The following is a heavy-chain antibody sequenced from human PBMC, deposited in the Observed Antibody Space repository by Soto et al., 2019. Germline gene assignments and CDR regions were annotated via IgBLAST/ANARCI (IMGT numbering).Heavy chain of an antibody. J-gene: IGHJ4*02. Sequence: PSETLSLTCAVYGGSFSCYYWIWIRQPPGKGLEWIGEINHSGSTNYNPSLKSRVTISVDTSKNQFSLKLSSVTAADTAVYYCARGEDDFWSGYYPLDYWGQGTLVTVSS. CDR1: GGSFSCYY. CDR2: INHSGST. D-gene: IGHD3-3*01. V-gene: IGHV4-34*01. CDR3: ARGEDDFWSGYYPLDY.